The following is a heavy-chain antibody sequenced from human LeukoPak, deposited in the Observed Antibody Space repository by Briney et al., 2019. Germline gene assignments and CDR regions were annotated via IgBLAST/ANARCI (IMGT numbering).Heavy chain of an antibody. D-gene: IGHD2-21*01. CDR2: IYYSGST. J-gene: IGHJ5*02. V-gene: IGHV4-59*01. CDR1: GGSISSYY. CDR3: ARDSAIGWFDP. Sequence: SETLSLTCTVSGGSISSYYWSWIRQPPGKGLEWIGYIYYSGSTNYNPSLKSRVTISVDTSKNQFSLKLSSVTAADTAVYYCARDSAIGWFDPWGQGTLVTVSS.